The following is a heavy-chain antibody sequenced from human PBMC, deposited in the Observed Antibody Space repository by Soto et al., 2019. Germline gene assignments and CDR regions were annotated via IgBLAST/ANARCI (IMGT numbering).Heavy chain of an antibody. CDR2: IIPIFGTA. D-gene: IGHD3-16*01. V-gene: IGHV1-69*06. J-gene: IGHJ6*02. CDR1: GGIFSSYA. Sequence: QVQLVQSGAEVKKPGSSVKVSCKASGGIFSSYAISWVRQAPGQGLEWMGGIIPIFGTANYAQKFQGRVTITADKSTSTAYMELSSLRSEDTAVYYCARGVHPRRGYYYYGMDVWGQGTTVTVSS. CDR3: ARGVHPRRGYYYYGMDV.